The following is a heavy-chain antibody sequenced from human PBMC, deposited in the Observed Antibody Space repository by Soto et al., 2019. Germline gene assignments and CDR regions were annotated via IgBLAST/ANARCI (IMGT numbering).Heavy chain of an antibody. CDR2: ISDDGDKK. CDR1: GFTLTNYA. V-gene: IGHV3-30-3*01. Sequence: QVQLVESGGGVVQPGRSLRLYCAASGFTLTNYAMHWVRQAPGKGLEWLAVISDDGDKKYYADSVKGRFTISRDNSNKTLYLQMNSLRPEDTAVYYCARDRYSSSTLFDYWGQGTLVTVSS. J-gene: IGHJ4*02. CDR3: ARDRYSSSTLFDY. D-gene: IGHD6-6*01.